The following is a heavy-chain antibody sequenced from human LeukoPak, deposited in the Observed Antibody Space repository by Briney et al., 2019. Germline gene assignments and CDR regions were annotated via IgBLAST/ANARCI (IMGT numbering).Heavy chain of an antibody. CDR1: GGSFSGYY. D-gene: IGHD6-13*01. V-gene: IGHV4-34*01. Sequence: SETLSLTCAVYGGSFSGYYWSWIRQPPGKGLEWIGEINHSGSTNYNPSLKSRVTISVDTSKNQFSLKLSSVTAADTAVYYCARLYSSSWYGAFDYWGQGTLVTVSS. J-gene: IGHJ4*02. CDR2: INHSGST. CDR3: ARLYSSSWYGAFDY.